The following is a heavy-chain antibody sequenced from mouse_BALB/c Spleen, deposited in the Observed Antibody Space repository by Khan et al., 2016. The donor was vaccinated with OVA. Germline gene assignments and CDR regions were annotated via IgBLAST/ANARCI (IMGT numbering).Heavy chain of an antibody. J-gene: IGHJ2*01. V-gene: IGHV1-5*01. D-gene: IGHD2-1*01. Sequence: VRLQQSGTVLARPGASVKMSCKASGYTFTNYWMHWVKQRPGQGLEWIATIYPGNSDTNYNQKFTGKAKLTAVTSTSTAYMELSSLTNEDSAVYYWARNGFGNYEIWDYWGQGTTLTVSS. CDR2: IYPGNSDT. CDR1: GYTFTNYW. CDR3: ARNGFGNYEIWDY.